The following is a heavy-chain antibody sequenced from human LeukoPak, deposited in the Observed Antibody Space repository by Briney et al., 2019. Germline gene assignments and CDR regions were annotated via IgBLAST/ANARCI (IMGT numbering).Heavy chain of an antibody. Sequence: PGGSLRLSCTVSGFTVSSNSMSWVRQAPGKGLEWVSFIYSDNTHYSDSVKGRFTISRDNSKNTLYLQMNSLRAEDTAVYYCASGAYDYDILTGATLSWGQGTLVTVSS. CDR3: ASGAYDYDILTGATLS. V-gene: IGHV3-53*01. CDR2: IYSDNT. CDR1: GFTVSSNS. J-gene: IGHJ5*02. D-gene: IGHD3-9*01.